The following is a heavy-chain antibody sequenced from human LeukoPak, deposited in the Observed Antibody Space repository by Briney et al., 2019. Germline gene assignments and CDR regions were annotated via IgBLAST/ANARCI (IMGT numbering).Heavy chain of an antibody. D-gene: IGHD3-9*01. V-gene: IGHV3-7*01. CDR2: VNQDESQK. Sequence: GGSLRLSCAASGFTVSSNWMSWVRQAPGKGLEWVANVNQDESQKYYVDSVKARFTISKDNAKNSLNLQMNSLRAEDTGVYYCARVNYDIRGQGTLVTVSS. J-gene: IGHJ4*02. CDR3: ARVNYDI. CDR1: GFTVSSNW.